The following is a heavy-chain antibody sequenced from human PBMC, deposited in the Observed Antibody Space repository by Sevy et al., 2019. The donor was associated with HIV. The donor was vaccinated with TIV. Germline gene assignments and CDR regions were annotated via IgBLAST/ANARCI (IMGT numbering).Heavy chain of an antibody. CDR1: GFSFSRYA. CDR3: ARDGGGDYFDY. Sequence: GGSLRLSCAASGFSFSRYAMHWIRQAPGKGLESVAVISYDKVNTYHSDSVKGRFTISRDNSKNTLHLQMNSLRPEDTAVYYCARDGGGDYFDYWGQGTLVTVSS. D-gene: IGHD3-16*01. CDR2: ISYDKVNT. J-gene: IGHJ4*02. V-gene: IGHV3-30*04.